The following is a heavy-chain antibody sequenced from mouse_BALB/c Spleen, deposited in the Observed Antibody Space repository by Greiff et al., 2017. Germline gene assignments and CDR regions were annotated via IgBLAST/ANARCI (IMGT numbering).Heavy chain of an antibody. CDR1: GFSLTGYG. Sequence: VKLMESGPGLVAPSQSLSITCTVSGFSLTGYGVNWVRQPPGKGLVWLGMIWGYGSTDYNSSLKSRLSISKDNSKSQVFLKMNSLQTDDTARYYCARERRGYYFDYWGQGTTLTVSS. CDR2: IWGYGST. CDR3: ARERRGYYFDY. V-gene: IGHV2-6-7*01. J-gene: IGHJ2*01.